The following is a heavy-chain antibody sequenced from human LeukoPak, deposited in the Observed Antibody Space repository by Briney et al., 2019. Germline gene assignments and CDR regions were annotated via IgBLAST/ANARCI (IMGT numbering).Heavy chain of an antibody. V-gene: IGHV4-34*01. CDR3: ASSRTRIPPLRYFDWLPPPDY. Sequence: SETLSLTCAVYGGSFSGYYWSWIRQPPGKGLEWIGEINHSGSTNYNPSLKSRVTISVDTSKNQFSLKLSSVTAADTAVYYCASSRTRIPPLRYFDWLPPPDYWGQGTLVTVSS. D-gene: IGHD3-9*01. CDR2: INHSGST. CDR1: GGSFSGYY. J-gene: IGHJ4*02.